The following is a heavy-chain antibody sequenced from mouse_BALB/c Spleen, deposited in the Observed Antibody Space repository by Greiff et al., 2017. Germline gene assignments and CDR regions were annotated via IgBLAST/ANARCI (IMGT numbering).Heavy chain of an antibody. CDR1: GFDFSRYW. D-gene: IGHD2-10*02. CDR2: INPDSSTI. V-gene: IGHV4-1*02. Sequence: EVKLVESGGGLVQPGGSLKLSCAASGFDFSRYWMSWVRQAPGKGLEWIGEINPDSSTINYTPSLKDKFIISRDNAKNTLYLQMSKVRSEDTALYYCARGRYGIWNWYFDVWGAGTTVTVSS. J-gene: IGHJ1*01. CDR3: ARGRYGIWNWYFDV.